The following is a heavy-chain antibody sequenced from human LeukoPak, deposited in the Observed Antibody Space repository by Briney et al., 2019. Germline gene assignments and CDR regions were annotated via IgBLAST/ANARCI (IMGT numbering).Heavy chain of an antibody. CDR3: ARDPPFDY. CDR2: INSDGSST. CDR1: GFTFSSYW. V-gene: IGHV3-74*01. J-gene: IGHJ4*02. Sequence: GGSLRLSCAASGFTFSSYWMHWVRQAPEKGLVWVSRINSDGSSTSYADSVKGRFTISRDNAKNTLYLQMNSLRAEDTAVYYCARDPPFDYWGQGTLVTVSS.